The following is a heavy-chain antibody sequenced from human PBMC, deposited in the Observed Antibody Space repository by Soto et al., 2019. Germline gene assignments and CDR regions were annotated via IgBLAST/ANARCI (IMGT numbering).Heavy chain of an antibody. J-gene: IGHJ6*02. CDR3: RNVATVVACRPSYYGSDG. Sequence: GWSPSLSCAPSGITFSSYSIHRFSQTADKALEWLAVISDDGSNKYYADSVKGRFTISRDNSKNTPYLQMTSLRAEDTAVYYCRNVATVVACRPSYYGSDGCGQG. CDR2: ISDDGSNK. D-gene: IGHD2-2*01. CDR1: GITFSSYS. V-gene: IGHV3-30-3*01.